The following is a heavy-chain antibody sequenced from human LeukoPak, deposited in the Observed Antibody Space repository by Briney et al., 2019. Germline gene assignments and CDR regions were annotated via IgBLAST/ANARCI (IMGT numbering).Heavy chain of an antibody. CDR3: ASGGGYSGYDWFDY. D-gene: IGHD5-12*01. V-gene: IGHV1-69*01. Sequence: SVKVSCTASGGTFSSYAISWVRQAPGQGLEWMGGIIPIFGTANYAQKFQGRVTITADESTSTAYMELSSLRSEDTAVYYCASGGGYSGYDWFDYWGQGTLVTVSS. CDR1: GGTFSSYA. J-gene: IGHJ4*02. CDR2: IIPIFGTA.